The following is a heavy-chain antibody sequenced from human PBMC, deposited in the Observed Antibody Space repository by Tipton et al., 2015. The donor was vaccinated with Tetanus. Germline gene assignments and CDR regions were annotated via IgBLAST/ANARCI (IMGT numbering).Heavy chain of an antibody. CDR3: ARGTGDY. D-gene: IGHD1-14*01. CDR2: IYYSGST. J-gene: IGHJ4*02. Sequence: LRLSCTVSGGSISSYYWSWIRQPPGKGLEWIGCIYYSGSTNYNPSLKSRVTISVDTSKNQFSLKLSSVTAADTAVYYCARGTGDYWGQGTLVTVSS. V-gene: IGHV4-59*01. CDR1: GGSISSYY.